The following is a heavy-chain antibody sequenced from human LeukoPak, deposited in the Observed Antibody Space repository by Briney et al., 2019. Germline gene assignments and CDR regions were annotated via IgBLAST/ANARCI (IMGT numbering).Heavy chain of an antibody. CDR2: INTNSGGT. D-gene: IGHD1-14*01. J-gene: IGHJ4*02. V-gene: IGHV1-2*02. CDR1: GYPFTRYY. Sequence: GASVKVFCKASGYPFTRYYMLCARQAPGKARVWMGWINTNSGGTKDAQKFQGRATMTRDTSISTAYMELSRLRSDHTAVYYCAREHHRGAVNPWGPGTLGTVSS. CDR3: AREHHRGAVNP.